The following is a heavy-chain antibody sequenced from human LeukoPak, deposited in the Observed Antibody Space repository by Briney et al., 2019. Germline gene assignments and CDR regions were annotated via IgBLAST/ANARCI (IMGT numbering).Heavy chain of an antibody. CDR3: AKFGYYDSSGHDAFDI. CDR1: GFTFSSYA. V-gene: IGHV3-23*01. CDR2: ISGSGGST. Sequence: GGSLRLSCAASGFTFSSYAMSWVRQAPGKGLEWVSAISGSGGSTYYAGSVKGRFTISRDNSKNTLYLQMNSLRAEDTAVYYCAKFGYYDSSGHDAFDIWGQGTMVTVSS. J-gene: IGHJ3*02. D-gene: IGHD3-22*01.